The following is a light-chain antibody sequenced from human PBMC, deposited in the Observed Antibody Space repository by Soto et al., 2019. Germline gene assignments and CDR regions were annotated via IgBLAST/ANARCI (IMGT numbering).Light chain of an antibody. CDR2: END. Sequence: QSVLTQPPSVSAAPGQKVTISCSGSNSNIGNNYVSWYQQLPGTAPKLLIYENDKRPSGIPDRFSGSKSGTSATLGITGLQTGDEADYYCGTWDSRLSAYVFGTGTHLTVL. J-gene: IGLJ1*01. CDR3: GTWDSRLSAYV. CDR1: NSNIGNNY. V-gene: IGLV1-51*02.